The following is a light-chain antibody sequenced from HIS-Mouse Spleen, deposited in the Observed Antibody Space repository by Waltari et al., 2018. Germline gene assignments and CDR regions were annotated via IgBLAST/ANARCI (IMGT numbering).Light chain of an antibody. CDR1: ALPKKY. Sequence: SYELTQPPSVSVSPGQTARITCSGDALPKKYSYWYQQTSGQAPVLVTYEDSKRTSGIPERSSGSSSGTMATLTISGAQVEDEADYYCYSTDRSGNHRVFVGRTKLTVL. CDR3: YSTDRSGNHRV. CDR2: EDS. J-gene: IGLJ2*01. V-gene: IGLV3-10*01.